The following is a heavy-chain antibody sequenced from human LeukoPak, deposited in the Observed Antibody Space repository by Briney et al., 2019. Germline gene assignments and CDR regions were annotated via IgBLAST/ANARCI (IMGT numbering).Heavy chain of an antibody. V-gene: IGHV3-53*05. J-gene: IGHJ3*02. CDR3: ARNLWFGESSDAFDM. CDR2: IYSGGST. D-gene: IGHD3-10*01. Sequence: GGSLRLFCAASGFTVSSNYMSWVRQAPGKGLEWVSIIYSGGSTFYADSVKGRFTISRDNSKNTLYLQMSSLRSDDTAVYYCARNLWFGESSDAFDMWGQGTMVTVSS. CDR1: GFTVSSNY.